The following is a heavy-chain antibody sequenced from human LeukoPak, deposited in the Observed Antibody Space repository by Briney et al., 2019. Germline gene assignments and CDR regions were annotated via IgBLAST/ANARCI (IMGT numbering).Heavy chain of an antibody. CDR3: ARGLLRYFDWSLNY. J-gene: IGHJ4*02. D-gene: IGHD3-9*01. V-gene: IGHV1-69*01. CDR1: GVTFSSYA. CDR2: IIPIFGTA. Sequence: GASVKLSCKASGVTFSSYAISWVRQAPGQGLEWIGCIIPIFGTANYAQKLQGRVTITADESTSTAYMELSSLRSEDTAVYYCARGLLRYFDWSLNYWGQGTLVTVSS.